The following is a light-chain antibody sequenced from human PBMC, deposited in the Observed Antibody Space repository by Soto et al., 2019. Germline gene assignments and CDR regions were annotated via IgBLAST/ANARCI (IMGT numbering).Light chain of an antibody. Sequence: QSVLTQPPSASGSPGQSVTISCTGTSTDVGGYDYVSCYQQHPGKVPKLMIYEVNKRPSGVPDRFSGSKSGNTASLTVSGLQPEDEADYYCTSYAGGNNVFGTGTKLTVL. V-gene: IGLV2-8*01. CDR2: EVN. CDR1: STDVGGYDY. CDR3: TSYAGGNNV. J-gene: IGLJ1*01.